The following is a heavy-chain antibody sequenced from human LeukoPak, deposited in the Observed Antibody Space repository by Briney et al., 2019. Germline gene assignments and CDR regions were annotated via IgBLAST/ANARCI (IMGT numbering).Heavy chain of an antibody. V-gene: IGHV4-61*02. J-gene: IGHJ4*02. CDR3: ARPPIAVAGYYFDY. Sequence: SQTLSLTCTVSGGSISSGSFYWSWIRQPAGKGLEWIGRIYTSGSTNYNPSLKSRVTISVDTSKNQFSLNLSSVTAADTAVYYCARPPIAVAGYYFDYWGQGTLVTVSS. D-gene: IGHD6-19*01. CDR1: GGSISSGSFY. CDR2: IYTSGST.